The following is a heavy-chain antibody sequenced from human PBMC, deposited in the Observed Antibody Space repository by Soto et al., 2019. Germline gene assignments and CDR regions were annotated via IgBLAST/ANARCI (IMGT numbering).Heavy chain of an antibody. CDR1: GGSCSGYY. J-gene: IGHJ6*02. CDR3: ASSYYDFWSCSLFYGMDV. CDR2: INHSGST. D-gene: IGHD3-3*01. Sequence: PSGALSRTCAVYGGSCSGYYRSWIRQPPGKGLEWIGEINHSGSTNYNPSLKSRVTISVDTSKNQFSLKLSSVTAADTAVYYCASSYYDFWSCSLFYGMDVWRQGTTFTVSS. V-gene: IGHV4-34*01.